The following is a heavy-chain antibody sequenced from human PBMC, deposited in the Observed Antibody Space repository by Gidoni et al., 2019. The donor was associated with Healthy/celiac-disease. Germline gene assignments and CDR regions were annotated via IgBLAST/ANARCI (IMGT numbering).Heavy chain of an antibody. CDR3: VSLRRVVPAQDAFDI. CDR2: ISSNGGST. D-gene: IGHD2-2*01. CDR1: GFTFSSYA. Sequence: EVQLVESGGGLVQPGGSLRLSCSASGFTFSSYAMHWVRQAPGKGLEYVSAISSNGGSTYYADSVKGRFTISRDNSKNTLYLQMSSLRAEDTAVYYCVSLRRVVPAQDAFDIWGQGTMVTVSS. J-gene: IGHJ3*02. V-gene: IGHV3-64D*06.